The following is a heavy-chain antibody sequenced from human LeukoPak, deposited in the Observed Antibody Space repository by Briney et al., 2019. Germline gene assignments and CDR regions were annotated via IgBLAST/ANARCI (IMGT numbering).Heavy chain of an antibody. CDR1: GGSISSYY. CDR3: ARLGRYYDSSGYYPLWFDY. Sequence: PSETLSLTCTVSGGSISSYYWSWIRQPPGKGLEWIGYIYYSGSTNHNPSLKSRVTISVDTSKNQFSLKLSSVTAADTAVYYCARLGRYYDSSGYYPLWFDYWGQGTLVTVSS. D-gene: IGHD3-22*01. V-gene: IGHV4-59*08. CDR2: IYYSGST. J-gene: IGHJ4*02.